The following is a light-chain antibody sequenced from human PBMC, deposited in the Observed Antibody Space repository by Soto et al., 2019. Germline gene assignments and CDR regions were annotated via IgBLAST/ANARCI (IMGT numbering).Light chain of an antibody. CDR3: QQSHSTIIT. V-gene: IGKV1-39*01. J-gene: IGKJ5*01. CDR2: ATS. CDR1: ETIKSS. Sequence: DIQMTQSPSSLSASVGDRVTITCRANETIKSSLNWYQQKPGEAPKLLIYATSHLQTGVPSRFSGSGSGTDFTLTISSLQPEDFATDYCQQSHSTIITFGQGTRLEI.